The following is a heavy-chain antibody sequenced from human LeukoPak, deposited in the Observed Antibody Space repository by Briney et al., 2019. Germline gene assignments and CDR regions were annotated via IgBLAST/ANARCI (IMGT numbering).Heavy chain of an antibody. CDR3: ARDFHSRNCGSGGSCYELGY. V-gene: IGHV1-18*01. D-gene: IGHD2-15*01. CDR1: GYTFTSYG. J-gene: IGHJ4*02. CDR2: ISAYNGNT. Sequence: ASVKASCKASGYTFTSYGISWVRQAPGQGLEWMGWISAYNGNTNYAQKLQGRVTMTTDTSTSTAYMELRSPRSDDTAGYYCARDFHSRNCGSGGSCYELGYWGQGTLVTVSS.